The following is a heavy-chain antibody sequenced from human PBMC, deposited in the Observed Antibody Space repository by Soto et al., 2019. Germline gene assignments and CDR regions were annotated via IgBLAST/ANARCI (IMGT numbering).Heavy chain of an antibody. CDR2: ISGSGGST. Sequence: GGSLRLSCAASGFTFSSYAMSWVRQAPGKGLEWVSAISGSGGSTYYADSVKGRFTISRDNSKNTLYLQMNSLRAEDTALYYCAKASSEYCSGDSCYYFDYWGQGTLVTVSS. V-gene: IGHV3-23*01. CDR1: GFTFSSYA. CDR3: AKASSEYCSGDSCYYFDY. D-gene: IGHD2-15*01. J-gene: IGHJ4*02.